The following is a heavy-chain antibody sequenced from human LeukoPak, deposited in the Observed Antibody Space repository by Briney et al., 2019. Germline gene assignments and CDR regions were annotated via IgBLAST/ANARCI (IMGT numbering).Heavy chain of an antibody. J-gene: IGHJ4*02. V-gene: IGHV1-3*03. CDR1: GYTFTTYA. Sequence: ASVKVSCKASGYTFTTYAMHWVRQAPGQRLEWMAWIHPGNGNTRYSQEFQGRVTITTDTSASTAYMELSSLRSEDVAVYYCAREYGSSSLDYWGQGTLVTVSS. D-gene: IGHD6-6*01. CDR2: IHPGNGNT. CDR3: AREYGSSSLDY.